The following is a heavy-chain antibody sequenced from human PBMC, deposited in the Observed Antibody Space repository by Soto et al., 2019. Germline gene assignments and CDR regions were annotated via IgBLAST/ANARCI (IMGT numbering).Heavy chain of an antibody. D-gene: IGHD2-15*01. J-gene: IGHJ4*02. CDR2: IYPGDSDT. Sequence: PGESLKISCKGSGYSFTSYWIGWVRQMHGKGLEWMGIIYPGDSDTRYSPSFQGQVTISADKSISTAYLQWSSLKASDTAMYYCARGLRGYLHGSGGSCSSYYFDYWGQGTLVTVSS. CDR1: GYSFTSYW. V-gene: IGHV5-51*01. CDR3: ARGLRGYLHGSGGSCSSYYFDY.